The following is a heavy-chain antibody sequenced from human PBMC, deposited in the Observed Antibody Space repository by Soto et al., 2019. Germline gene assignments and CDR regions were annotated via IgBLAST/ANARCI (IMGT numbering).Heavy chain of an antibody. V-gene: IGHV4-38-2*01. J-gene: IGHJ5*02. CDR2: IYYSERTSYNSGST. Sequence: SETLSVTCAVSGYSISSGYYWGWIRQPPGKGLEWIGSIYYSERTSYNSGSTYYSPSLKSRVTISGDTSKSQFSLKLSSVTAADTAVYYCARHTRNQFDPWGQGTLVTVSS. CDR1: GYSISSGYY. CDR3: ARHTRNQFDP.